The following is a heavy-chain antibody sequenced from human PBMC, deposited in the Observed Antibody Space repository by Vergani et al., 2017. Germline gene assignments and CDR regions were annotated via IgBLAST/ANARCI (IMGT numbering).Heavy chain of an antibody. V-gene: IGHV4-30-2*01. D-gene: IGHD3-22*01. CDR2: IYHSGST. Sequence: QLQLQESGSGLVKPSQTLSLTCAVSGGSISSGGYSWSWIRQPPGKGLEWIGYIYHSGSTYYNPSLKSRVTISVDRSKNQFSLKLSSVTAADTAVYYCARGHDSSGYYYDYWGQGTLVNVSS. J-gene: IGHJ4*02. CDR3: ARGHDSSGYYYDY. CDR1: GGSISSGGYS.